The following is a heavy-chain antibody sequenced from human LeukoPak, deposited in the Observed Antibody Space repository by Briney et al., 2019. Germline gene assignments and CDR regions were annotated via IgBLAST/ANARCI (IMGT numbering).Heavy chain of an antibody. CDR2: ISGSGGST. CDR1: GFTVSSNY. Sequence: GGSLRLSCAASGFTVSSNYMSWVRQAPGKGLEWVSAISGSGGSTYYADSVKGRFTISRDNSKNTLYLQMNSLRAEDTAVYYCAKSVMCSSTSCYRNNWFDPWGQGTLVTVSS. CDR3: AKSVMCSSTSCYRNNWFDP. D-gene: IGHD2-2*02. V-gene: IGHV3-23*01. J-gene: IGHJ5*02.